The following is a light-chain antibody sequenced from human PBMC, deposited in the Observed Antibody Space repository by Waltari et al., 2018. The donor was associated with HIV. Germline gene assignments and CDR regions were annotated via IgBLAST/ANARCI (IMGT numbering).Light chain of an antibody. CDR3: QSYDAKLSGPV. CDR2: GNN. Sequence: QSDLTQPHSVSGAPGLRVAISCAGCESDLGLGFDVHRSQRCPGKPLTLLIYGNNNRPSGVPDRFSGFKSGTSAFLVISGLQAEDEADYHCQSYDAKLSGPVFGGGTKLTVL. J-gene: IGLJ2*01. V-gene: IGLV1-40*02. CDR1: ESDLGLGFD.